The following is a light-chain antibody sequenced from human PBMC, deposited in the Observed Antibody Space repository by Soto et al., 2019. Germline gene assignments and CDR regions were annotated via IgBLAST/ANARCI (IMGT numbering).Light chain of an antibody. CDR1: SSNIGAGYD. CDR3: QSYDSSLSAVV. J-gene: IGLJ2*01. CDR2: GNS. V-gene: IGLV1-40*01. Sequence: QSVLTQPPSVSGAPGQRVTISCTGSSSNIGAGYDVHWYQQLPGTAPKLLIYGNSNRPSGVPDRFSGSKSGTSASLAITGHQAEDEADYCCQSYDSSLSAVVFGGGTKLTVL.